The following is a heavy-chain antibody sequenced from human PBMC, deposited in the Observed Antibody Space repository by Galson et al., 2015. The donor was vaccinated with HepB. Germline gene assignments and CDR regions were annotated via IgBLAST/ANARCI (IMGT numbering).Heavy chain of an antibody. D-gene: IGHD6-19*01. CDR2: INHSGST. Sequence: LRLSCAASGFTFSSYSMNWIRQPPGKGLEWIGEINHSGSTSYNPSLKSRVTISVDTSKNQFSLKLSSVTAADTAVYYCARTTSSGYGMDVWGQGTTVTVSS. CDR3: ARTTSSGYGMDV. CDR1: GFTFSSYS. J-gene: IGHJ6*02. V-gene: IGHV4-34*01.